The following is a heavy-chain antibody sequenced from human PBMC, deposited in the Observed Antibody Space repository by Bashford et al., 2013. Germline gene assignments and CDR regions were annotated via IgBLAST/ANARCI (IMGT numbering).Heavy chain of an antibody. Sequence: WIRQSPSRGLEWLGRTYFRSKWYNDYADSVRGRININADTSKNHFSLQLNSVTAEDTAVYHCAKGQRWGATFWYFDQWGQGTLVTVSS. J-gene: IGHJ4*02. D-gene: IGHD1-26*01. CDR3: AKGQRWGATFWYFDQ. V-gene: IGHV6-1*01. CDR2: TYFRSKWYN.